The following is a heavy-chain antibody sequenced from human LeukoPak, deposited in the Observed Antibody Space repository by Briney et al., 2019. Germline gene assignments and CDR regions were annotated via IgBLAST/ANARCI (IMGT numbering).Heavy chain of an antibody. CDR3: ASTRSLWFGELLKGSMDV. Sequence: SETLSLTCTVSGGSISSYYWSWIRQPPGKGLEWIGYIYYSGSTNYNPSLKGRVTVSVDTSMNQFSLKLSSVTAADTAVYYCASTRSLWFGELLKGSMDVWGQGTTVTVSS. J-gene: IGHJ6*02. D-gene: IGHD3-10*01. CDR1: GGSISSYY. V-gene: IGHV4-59*01. CDR2: IYYSGST.